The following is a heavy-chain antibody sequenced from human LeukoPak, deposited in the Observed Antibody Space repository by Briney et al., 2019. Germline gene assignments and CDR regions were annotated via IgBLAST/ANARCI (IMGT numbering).Heavy chain of an antibody. V-gene: IGHV3-7*01. J-gene: IGHJ4*02. CDR2: IKQDGSEK. Sequence: GGSLRLSCAASGFTFSSYWMSWVRQAPGKGLEWVANIKQDGSEKYYVDSVKGRFTISRDNAKNSLYLQMNSLRAEDTAVYYCARESPSVFRYFDWFQPGDYWGQGTLVTVSS. CDR3: ARESPSVFRYFDWFQPGDY. D-gene: IGHD3-9*01. CDR1: GFTFSSYW.